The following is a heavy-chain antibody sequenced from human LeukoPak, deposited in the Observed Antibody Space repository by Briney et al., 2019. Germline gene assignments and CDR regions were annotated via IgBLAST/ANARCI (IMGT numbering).Heavy chain of an antibody. CDR3: ARDPYSGSYGNYYYYFMDV. CDR2: ISFDASNK. D-gene: IGHD1-26*01. CDR1: GFTFSSYG. J-gene: IGHJ6*03. Sequence: PGGSLRLSCAASGFTFSSYGMHWVRQAPGKGLEWVAVISFDASNKYYADSVKGRFTISRDNSKNTLYLQMNSLRAEDTAVYYCARDPYSGSYGNYYYYFMDVWGKGTTVTISS. V-gene: IGHV3-30*03.